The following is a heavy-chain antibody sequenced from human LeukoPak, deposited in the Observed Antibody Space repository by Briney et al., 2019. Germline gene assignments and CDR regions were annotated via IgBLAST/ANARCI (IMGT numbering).Heavy chain of an antibody. Sequence: SCXAXXYTFTSYGISWVRQAPGQGREWMGWISAYNGNTNYAQKLQGRVTMTTDTSTSIAYMELRSLRSDDTAVYYCARYCSSTSCYTLDYWGQGILVTVSS. J-gene: IGHJ4*02. CDR3: ARYCSSTSCYTLDY. D-gene: IGHD2-2*02. CDR2: ISAYNGNT. CDR1: XYTFTSYG. V-gene: IGHV1-18*01.